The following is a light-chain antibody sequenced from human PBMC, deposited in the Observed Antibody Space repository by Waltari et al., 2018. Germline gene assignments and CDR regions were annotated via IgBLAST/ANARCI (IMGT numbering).Light chain of an antibody. CDR3: SSYTSSATVV. CDR1: RSDVGGYHY. CDR2: KVS. J-gene: IGLJ3*02. V-gene: IGLV2-14*03. Sequence: QSALTQPASVSGSPGQSITIPCTGTRSDVGGYHYVSWYQQHPGKAPKLMIYKVSNRPSGVSNRFSGSKSGNTASLSISGLQAEDEADYYCSSYTSSATVVFGGGTKLTVL.